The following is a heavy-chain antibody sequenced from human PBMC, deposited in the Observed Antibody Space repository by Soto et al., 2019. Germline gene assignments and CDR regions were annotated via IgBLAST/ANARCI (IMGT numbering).Heavy chain of an antibody. Sequence: SQTLSLTCAISGDSVSSNTAAWSWIRSSPSRGLEWLGRTYYRSNWRHDYAVSVKSRITVNPDTSKSHFSLQLNSVTPDDTAAYYCARGVAGSGFDLWGQGTLVTVSS. CDR1: GDSVSSNTAA. V-gene: IGHV6-1*01. CDR3: ARGVAGSGFDL. D-gene: IGHD6-19*01. J-gene: IGHJ4*02. CDR2: TYYRSNWRH.